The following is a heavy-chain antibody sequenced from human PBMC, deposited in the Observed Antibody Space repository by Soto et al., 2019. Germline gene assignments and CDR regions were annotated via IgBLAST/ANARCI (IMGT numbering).Heavy chain of an antibody. CDR2: IYYSGST. Sequence: SETLSLTCTVSGGSISSTSHYWAWIRQPPGKGLECIGSIYYSGSTYYNPSLKSRATISVDTSKNHFSLQLTSLNAAETAVYYCARQAGWLIDYWGKGALVTVSS. D-gene: IGHD6-19*01. CDR1: GGSISSTSHY. V-gene: IGHV4-39*01. J-gene: IGHJ4*02. CDR3: ARQAGWLIDY.